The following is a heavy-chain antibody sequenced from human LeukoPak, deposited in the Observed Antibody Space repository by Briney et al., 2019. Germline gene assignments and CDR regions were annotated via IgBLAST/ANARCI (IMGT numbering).Heavy chain of an antibody. CDR2: ISPSGGNT. CDR1: GFTFSSYA. Sequence: GGSLRLSCAALGFTFSSYAMSWVRQAPGKGLEWISGISPSGGNTYYADSVKGRFTISRDNSRNTLHVQMNSLRVEDTAVYYCANFERTVAGPYNWFDPWGQGTLVTVSS. V-gene: IGHV3-23*01. CDR3: ANFERTVAGPYNWFDP. D-gene: IGHD6-19*01. J-gene: IGHJ5*02.